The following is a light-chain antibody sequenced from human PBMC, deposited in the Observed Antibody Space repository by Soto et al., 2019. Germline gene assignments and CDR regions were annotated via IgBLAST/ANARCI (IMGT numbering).Light chain of an antibody. V-gene: IGKV1-13*02. CDR3: QQFNSYLLT. J-gene: IGKJ4*01. Sequence: AIQLTQSPSSLSASVGDRVTITCRASQGISSALAWYQQQPGKAPSLLIYDASTLESGVPSRFSGSGSGTDVTLTISSLQPEDFTTYYCQQFNSYLLTFGGGTKVEIK. CDR1: QGISSA. CDR2: DAS.